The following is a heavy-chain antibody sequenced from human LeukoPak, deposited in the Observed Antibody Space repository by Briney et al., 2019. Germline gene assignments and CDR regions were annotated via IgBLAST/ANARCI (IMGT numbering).Heavy chain of an antibody. CDR2: IYYSGST. D-gene: IGHD3-22*01. CDR3: ARAPSRGYYYDSSGYSSWFDP. V-gene: IGHV4-39*07. J-gene: IGHJ5*02. CDR1: GGSISSSSYC. Sequence: SETLSLTCTVSGGSISSSSYCWGWIRQPPGKGLEWIGSIYYSGSTYYNPSLKSRVTISVDTSKNQFSLKLSSVTAADTAVYYCARAPSRGYYYDSSGYSSWFDPWGQGTLVTVSS.